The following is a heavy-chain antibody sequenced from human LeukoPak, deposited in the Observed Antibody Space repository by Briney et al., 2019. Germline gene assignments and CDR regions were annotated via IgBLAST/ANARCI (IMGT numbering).Heavy chain of an antibody. CDR1: GYTFTSYG. J-gene: IGHJ4*02. D-gene: IGHD6-19*01. CDR3: ARDDEYSSGWYGIDY. CDR2: ISAYNGNT. Sequence: ASVKVSCKASGYTFTSYGIGWVRQAPGQGLEWMGWISAYNGNTNYAQKLQGRVTMTTDTSTSTAYMELRSLRSDDTAVYYCARDDEYSSGWYGIDYWGQGTLVTVSS. V-gene: IGHV1-18*01.